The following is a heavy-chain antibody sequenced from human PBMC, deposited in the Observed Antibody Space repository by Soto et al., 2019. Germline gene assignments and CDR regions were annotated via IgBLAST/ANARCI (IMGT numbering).Heavy chain of an antibody. J-gene: IGHJ4*02. Sequence: GGSLRLSCAASGFTFSSYSMNWVRQAPGKGLEWVSSISISISYIYYADSVKGRFTISRDNAKNSLYLQMNSLRAEDTAVYYCARDRAMITFGGVLDYFDYWGQGTLVTVSS. CDR2: ISISISYI. D-gene: IGHD3-16*02. CDR3: ARDRAMITFGGVLDYFDY. V-gene: IGHV3-21*01. CDR1: GFTFSSYS.